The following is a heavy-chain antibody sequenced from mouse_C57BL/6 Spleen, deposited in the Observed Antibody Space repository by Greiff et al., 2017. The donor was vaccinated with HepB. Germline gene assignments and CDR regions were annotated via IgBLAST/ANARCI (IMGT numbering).Heavy chain of an antibody. Sequence: EVQVVESGGGLVKPGGSLKLSCAASGFTFSSYTMSWVRQTPEKRLEWVATISGGGGNTYYPDSVKGRFTISRDNAKNTLYLQMSSLRSEDTALYYCARQDDGYGKDYYAMDYWGQGTSVTVSS. CDR3: ARQDDGYGKDYYAMDY. D-gene: IGHD2-3*01. CDR2: ISGGGGNT. J-gene: IGHJ4*01. CDR1: GFTFSSYT. V-gene: IGHV5-9*01.